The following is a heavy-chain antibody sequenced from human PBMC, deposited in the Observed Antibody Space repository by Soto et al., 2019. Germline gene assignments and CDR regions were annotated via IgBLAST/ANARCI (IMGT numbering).Heavy chain of an antibody. CDR2: IIPIFGTA. CDR3: ATPVKYSSSTPSMDV. Sequence: SVKVSCKASGGTFSSYAISWVRQAPGQGLEWMGGIIPIFGTANYAQKFQGRVTITADESTSTAYMELSSLRSEDTAVYYCATPVKYSSSTPSMDVWGQGTTVTVSS. J-gene: IGHJ6*02. D-gene: IGHD6-6*01. V-gene: IGHV1-69*13. CDR1: GGTFSSYA.